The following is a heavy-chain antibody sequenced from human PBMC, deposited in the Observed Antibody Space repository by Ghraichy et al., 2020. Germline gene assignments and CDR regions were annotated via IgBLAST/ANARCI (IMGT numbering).Heavy chain of an antibody. V-gene: IGHV3-23*01. D-gene: IGHD2-15*01. CDR2: ISGSGGST. J-gene: IGHJ4*02. CDR1: GFTFSSYA. CDR3: AKPPSPYCSGGSCYSNYFDY. Sequence: GGSLRLSCAASGFTFSSYAMSWVRQAPGKGLEWVSAISGSGGSTYYADSVKGRFTISRDNSKNTLYLQMNSLRAEDTAVYYCAKPPSPYCSGGSCYSNYFDYWGQGTLVTVSS.